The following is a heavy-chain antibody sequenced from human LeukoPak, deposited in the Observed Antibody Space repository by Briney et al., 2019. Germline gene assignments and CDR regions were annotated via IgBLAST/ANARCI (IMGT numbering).Heavy chain of an antibody. CDR1: GFTFSIYW. V-gene: IGHV3-7*03. CDR3: ARFYDTSGYSPY. Sequence: GGSLRLSCAGSGFTFSIYWMSWVRQAPGKGLEWVANIKEDGSEKQYVDSVKGRFTISRDNAKNSLYLQMNSLRAEDTAVYYCARFYDTSGYSPYWGQGTLVTVSS. D-gene: IGHD3-22*01. J-gene: IGHJ4*02. CDR2: IKEDGSEK.